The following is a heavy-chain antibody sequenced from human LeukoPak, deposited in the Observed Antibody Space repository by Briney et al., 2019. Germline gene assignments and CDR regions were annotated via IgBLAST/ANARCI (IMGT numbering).Heavy chain of an antibody. D-gene: IGHD3-22*01. CDR1: GGTFSSYA. V-gene: IGHV1-69*04. CDR3: ARVSYDSSGYEPSTAFDI. Sequence: ASVKVSCKASGGTFSSYAISWVRQAPGQGLEWMGRIIPILGIANYAQKFQGRVTITADKSTSTAYMELSSLRSEDTAVYYCARVSYDSSGYEPSTAFDIWGQGTMVTVSS. CDR2: IIPILGIA. J-gene: IGHJ3*02.